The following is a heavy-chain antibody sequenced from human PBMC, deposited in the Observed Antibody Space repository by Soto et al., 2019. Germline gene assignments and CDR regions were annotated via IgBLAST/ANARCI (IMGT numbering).Heavy chain of an antibody. Sequence: QVQLVQSGAEVKKPGASMKVSCKASGYTFTSYDINWVRQATGQGLEWMGWMNPNSGNTGYAQKFQGRVTMTRNTSISTAYMELSSLRSEDTAVYYCARLAYCGGDCYSWRLYYYYGMDVWGQGTTVTVSS. CDR2: MNPNSGNT. CDR3: ARLAYCGGDCYSWRLYYYYGMDV. J-gene: IGHJ6*02. CDR1: GYTFTSYD. D-gene: IGHD2-21*02. V-gene: IGHV1-8*01.